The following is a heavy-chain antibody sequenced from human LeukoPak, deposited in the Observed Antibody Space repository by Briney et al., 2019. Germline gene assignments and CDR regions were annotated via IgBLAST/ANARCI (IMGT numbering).Heavy chain of an antibody. Sequence: GGSLRLSCAASGFSFSSYGMHWDRQAPGKGLEFVSAISSNGGSTYYANSVKGRFTISRDNSKNTLYLQMGSLRAEDMAVYYCARGKPPDYWGQGTLVTVSS. CDR2: ISSNGGST. CDR1: GFSFSSYG. J-gene: IGHJ4*02. V-gene: IGHV3-64*01. CDR3: ARGKPPDY.